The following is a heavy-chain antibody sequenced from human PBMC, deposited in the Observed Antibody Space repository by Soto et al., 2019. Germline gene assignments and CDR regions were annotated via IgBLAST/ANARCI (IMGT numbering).Heavy chain of an antibody. CDR3: ARGLYKNAFDI. D-gene: IGHD1-20*01. V-gene: IGHV4-34*01. J-gene: IGHJ3*02. CDR2: INHSGST. Sequence: SETLSLTCAVYGGSFSGYYWSWIRQPPGKGLEWIGEINHSGSTNYNPSLKSRVTISVDTSKNQFSRKLSSVTAADTAVYYCARGLYKNAFDIWGQGTMVTVSS. CDR1: GGSFSGYY.